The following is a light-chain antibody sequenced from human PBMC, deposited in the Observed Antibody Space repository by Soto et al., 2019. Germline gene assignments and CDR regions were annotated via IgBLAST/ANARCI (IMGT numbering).Light chain of an antibody. J-gene: IGLJ2*01. V-gene: IGLV2-11*01. CDR1: SSDVGGYNY. CDR2: AVS. Sequence: QSALTQPASVSGSPGQSITISCTGTSSDVGGYNYASWYQQHPGKAPKLIIYAVSGRPSGVPDRFSGSKSGNTASLTISGLQDDDEADYYCCSYAGYYTLVFGGGTKLTVL. CDR3: CSYAGYYTLV.